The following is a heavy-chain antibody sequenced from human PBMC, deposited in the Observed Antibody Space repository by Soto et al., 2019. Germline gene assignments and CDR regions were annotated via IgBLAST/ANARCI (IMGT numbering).Heavy chain of an antibody. D-gene: IGHD6-13*01. CDR1: GLTFSSYA. J-gene: IGHJ4*02. CDR2: ISGSGGRT. CDR3: AQAPSIAEPGIDY. V-gene: IGHV3-23*01. Sequence: GGSLRLSCAASGLTFSSYAMTWVRQAPGKGLEWVSTISGSGGRTYYADSVKGRFTISRDNSKNTLYLQLNSLRTEDTAIYYCAQAPSIAEPGIDYWGQGTLVTASS.